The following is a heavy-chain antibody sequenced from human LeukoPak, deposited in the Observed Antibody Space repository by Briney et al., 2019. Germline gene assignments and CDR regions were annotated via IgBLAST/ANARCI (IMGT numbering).Heavy chain of an antibody. V-gene: IGHV3-30*03. Sequence: GGSLRLSCAASGFTFSSYGMHWVRQAPGKGLEWVAVISYDGSNKYYADSVKGRFTISRDNSKNTLYLQMNSLRAEDTAVYYCARDFSGGYYDFWSGYYPNFDYWGQGTLVTVSS. CDR1: GFTFSSYG. J-gene: IGHJ4*02. D-gene: IGHD3-3*01. CDR3: ARDFSGGYYDFWSGYYPNFDY. CDR2: ISYDGSNK.